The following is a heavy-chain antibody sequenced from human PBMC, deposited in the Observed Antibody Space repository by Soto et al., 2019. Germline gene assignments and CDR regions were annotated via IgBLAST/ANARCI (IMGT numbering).Heavy chain of an antibody. CDR3: ARGRSIAAAGVPIDY. V-gene: IGHV4-34*01. Sequence: TLSLTFAVYGGSFSGYYWSWIRQPPGKGLEWIGEINHSGSTNYNPSLKSRVTISVDTSKNQFSLKLSSVTAADTAVYYCARGRSIAAAGVPIDYWGQGTLVTVSS. CDR1: GGSFSGYY. CDR2: INHSGST. J-gene: IGHJ4*02. D-gene: IGHD6-13*01.